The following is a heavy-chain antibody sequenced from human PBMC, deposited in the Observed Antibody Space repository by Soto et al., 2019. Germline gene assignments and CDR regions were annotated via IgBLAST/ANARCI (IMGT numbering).Heavy chain of an antibody. Sequence: PGESLNISGKVSGYSFTSYWIGWVLQMPGKGLEWMGIIYPGDSDIRYSPSFQGQVTISADKSISTAYLQWSSLKASDTAIYYCARQPSNGQWFVWGQGTTVTVSS. J-gene: IGHJ6*02. CDR1: GYSFTSYW. CDR3: ARQPSNGQWFV. V-gene: IGHV5-51*01. D-gene: IGHD2-8*01. CDR2: IYPGDSDI.